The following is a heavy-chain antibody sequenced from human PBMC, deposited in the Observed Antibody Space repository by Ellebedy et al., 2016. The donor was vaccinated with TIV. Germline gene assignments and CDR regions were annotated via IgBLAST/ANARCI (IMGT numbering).Heavy chain of an antibody. Sequence: MPSETLSLTCTVSGGSISSSSYYWGWIRQPPGKGLEWIGSIYYSGSTYYNPSLKSRVTISVDTSKTQFSLKLSSVTAADTAVYYCAREVVVVPAAMRYFDYWGQGTLVTVSS. D-gene: IGHD2-2*01. J-gene: IGHJ4*02. CDR3: AREVVVVPAAMRYFDY. CDR2: IYYSGST. V-gene: IGHV4-39*02. CDR1: GGSISSSSYY.